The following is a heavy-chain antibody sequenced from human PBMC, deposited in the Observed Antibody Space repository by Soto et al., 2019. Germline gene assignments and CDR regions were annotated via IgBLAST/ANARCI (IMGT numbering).Heavy chain of an antibody. CDR2: INPSGGST. D-gene: IGHD6-19*01. J-gene: IGHJ4*02. CDR1: GYTFTSYY. CDR3: ARDQGLLPWLGGSFDY. V-gene: IGHV1-46*01. Sequence: QVQLVQSGAEVKKPGASVKVSCKASGYTFTSYYMHWVRQAPGQGLEWMGIINPSGGSTSYAQKYQGRVTVTGDTSTSTVSMELSRLRSEDRAVYHWARDQGLLPWLGGSFDYWGQGPLVTASS.